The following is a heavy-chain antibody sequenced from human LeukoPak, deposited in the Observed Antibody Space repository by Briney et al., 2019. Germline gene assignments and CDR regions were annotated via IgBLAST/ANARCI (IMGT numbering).Heavy chain of an antibody. CDR1: GFTFSTYS. Sequence: GGSLRLSCAASGFTFSTYSMNWVRQAPGKGLEWVSSISGSSSYIYYADSAKGRFTISRDSAQNSLYLQMNSLRAEDTAVYYCARGQSYGWFDPWGQGTLVTVSS. CDR3: ARGQSYGWFDP. CDR2: ISGSSSYI. D-gene: IGHD5-18*01. V-gene: IGHV3-21*01. J-gene: IGHJ5*02.